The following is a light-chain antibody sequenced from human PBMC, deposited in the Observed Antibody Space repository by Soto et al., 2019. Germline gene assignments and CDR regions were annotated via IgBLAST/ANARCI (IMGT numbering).Light chain of an antibody. CDR1: SSAVGSYNL. J-gene: IGLJ2*01. CDR2: EVS. Sequence: QSALTQPASVSGSPGQSITISCTGTSSAVGSYNLVSWYQQHPGKAPKLMIYEVSKRPSGVSNRFSGSKSGNTASLTISGLQAEDEADYYCCSYAGSSTFHVVFGGGTKVTVL. CDR3: CSYAGSSTFHVV. V-gene: IGLV2-23*02.